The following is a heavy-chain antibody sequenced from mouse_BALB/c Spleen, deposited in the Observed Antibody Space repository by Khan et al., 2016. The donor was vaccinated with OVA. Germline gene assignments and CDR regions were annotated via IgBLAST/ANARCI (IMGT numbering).Heavy chain of an antibody. D-gene: IGHD2-2*01. Sequence: QVQLQQPGAELVKPGTSVKISCKASGYTFTSYYMYWVKQRPGQGLEWIGGINPNNGDSNFNEKFKSKATLTVDKSSSTAYMQLGILTSEDSAVYCCARSGIGSFLYWGQGTLVTVS. V-gene: IGHV1S81*02. CDR3: ARSGIGSFLY. CDR1: GYTFTSYY. J-gene: IGHJ3*01. CDR2: INPNNGDS.